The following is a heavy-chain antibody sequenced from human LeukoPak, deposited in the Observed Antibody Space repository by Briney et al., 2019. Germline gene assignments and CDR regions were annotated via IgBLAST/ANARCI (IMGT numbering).Heavy chain of an antibody. CDR2: IYTSGST. J-gene: IGHJ4*02. CDR1: GGSISSGSYY. V-gene: IGHV4-61*02. Sequence: SETLSLTCTVSGGSISSGSYYWSWIRQPAGKGLEWIGRIYTSGSTNYNPSLKSRVTISVDTSKNQFSLKLSSVTAADTAVYYCARVAVAGYFDYWGQGTLVTVSS. CDR3: ARVAVAGYFDY. D-gene: IGHD6-19*01.